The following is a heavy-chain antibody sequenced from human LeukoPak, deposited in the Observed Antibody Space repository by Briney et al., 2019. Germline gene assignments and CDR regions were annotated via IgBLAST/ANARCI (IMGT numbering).Heavy chain of an antibody. Sequence: PGGSLRLTCAASGFTFSDYYMSWSRQAPGKGLEWVSYISSSSSYTNYADSVKGRFTISRDNAKNSLYLQMNSLRAEDTAVYYCARDQYSYGYYYYYYGMDVWGEGPTLSVSS. V-gene: IGHV3-11*06. CDR1: GFTFSDYY. CDR2: ISSSSSYT. J-gene: IGHJ6*01. D-gene: IGHD5-18*01. CDR3: ARDQYSYGYYYYYYGMDV.